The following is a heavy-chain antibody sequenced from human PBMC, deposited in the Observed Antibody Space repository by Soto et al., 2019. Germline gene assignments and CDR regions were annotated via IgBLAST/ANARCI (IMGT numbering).Heavy chain of an antibody. J-gene: IGHJ4*02. CDR2: IYYSGST. D-gene: IGHD3-10*01. V-gene: IGHV4-39*01. CDR1: GGSISSSSYY. Sequence: SETLSLTCTVSGGSISSSSYYWGWIRQPPGKGLEWIGSIYYSGSTYYNPSLKSRFTISVDTSKNQFSLKLSSVTAADTAVYYCARRGAYGSGSYYSPHYFDYWGQGTLVTVSS. CDR3: ARRGAYGSGSYYSPHYFDY.